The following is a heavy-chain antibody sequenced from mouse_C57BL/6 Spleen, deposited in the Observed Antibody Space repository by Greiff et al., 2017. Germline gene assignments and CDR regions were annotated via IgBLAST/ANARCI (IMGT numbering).Heavy chain of an antibody. Sequence: EVQLQQSGPELVKPGASVKIPCKASGYTFTDYNMDWVKQSHGKSLEWIGDINPNNGGTIYNQKFKGTATLTVDKSSSTAYMELRSLTSEDTAVYDWARARDRAGFAYWGQGTLVTVSA. D-gene: IGHD3-3*01. CDR1: GYTFTDYN. CDR3: ARARDRAGFAY. V-gene: IGHV1-18*01. J-gene: IGHJ3*01. CDR2: INPNNGGT.